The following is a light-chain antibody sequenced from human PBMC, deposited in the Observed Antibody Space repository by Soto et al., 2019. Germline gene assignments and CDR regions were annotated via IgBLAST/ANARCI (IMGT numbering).Light chain of an antibody. CDR3: QQYNSYST. Sequence: TQSPATLSLSPGERVTLSCRASQSISSWLAWYQQKPGKAPKVLIYDAYSLESGVPSRFSGSGSGTEFTLTITSLQPDDFATYYCQQYNSYSTFGQGTKVDIK. CDR2: DAY. J-gene: IGKJ1*01. V-gene: IGKV1-5*01. CDR1: QSISSW.